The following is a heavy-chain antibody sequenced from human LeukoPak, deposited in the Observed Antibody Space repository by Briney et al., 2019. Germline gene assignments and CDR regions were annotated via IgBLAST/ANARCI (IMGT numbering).Heavy chain of an antibody. CDR3: ARVRIAVAVSAFDI. Sequence: GGSLRLSCEASGFTFSSHCMRWVRQAPGKGLEWVANIKQDGSEKYYVDSVKGRFTISRDNAKNSLYLQMSILRAADTAVYYCARVRIAVAVSAFDIWGQGTMVTVSS. V-gene: IGHV3-7*01. CDR1: GFTFSSHC. D-gene: IGHD6-19*01. CDR2: IKQDGSEK. J-gene: IGHJ3*02.